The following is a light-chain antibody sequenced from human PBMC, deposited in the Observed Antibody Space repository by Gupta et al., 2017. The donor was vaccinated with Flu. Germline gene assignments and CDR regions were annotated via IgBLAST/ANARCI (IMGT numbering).Light chain of an antibody. Sequence: GERATINCKSSQSVLYSSNNKNYLAWYQQKPGQPPKLLIYWASTRESGVPDRFSGSGSGTDFTLTISSLQAEDVAVYYCQQYYSTPPPTFGPGTKVDIK. J-gene: IGKJ3*01. CDR3: QQYYSTPPPT. CDR2: WAS. CDR1: QSVLYSSNNKNY. V-gene: IGKV4-1*01.